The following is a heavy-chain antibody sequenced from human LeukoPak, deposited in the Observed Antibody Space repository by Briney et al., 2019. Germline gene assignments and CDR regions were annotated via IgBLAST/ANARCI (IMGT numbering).Heavy chain of an antibody. CDR2: ISYDGSNK. Sequence: GGSLRLSCAASGFTFSSYAMHWVRQAPGKGLEWVAVISYDGSNKYYADSMKGRFTISRDNAKNSLFLQVNTLRAEDTAVYYCAREDASAFDIWGQGTMVSVSS. J-gene: IGHJ3*02. CDR3: AREDASAFDI. CDR1: GFTFSSYA. V-gene: IGHV3-30*04.